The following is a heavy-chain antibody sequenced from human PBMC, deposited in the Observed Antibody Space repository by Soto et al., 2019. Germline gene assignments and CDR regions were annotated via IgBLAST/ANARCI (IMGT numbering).Heavy chain of an antibody. J-gene: IGHJ4*02. Sequence: EVQLLESGGALVQPGGPLRLSFAASGFTFSSYALSWVRKAPGKGLEWVSAISGSGGSTYYADSVKGRFTISRDNSKNTLYLQMNSLRAEDTAVYYCAKDYGGPDYWGQGTLVTVSS. V-gene: IGHV3-23*01. CDR1: GFTFSSYA. CDR3: AKDYGGPDY. D-gene: IGHD4-17*01. CDR2: ISGSGGST.